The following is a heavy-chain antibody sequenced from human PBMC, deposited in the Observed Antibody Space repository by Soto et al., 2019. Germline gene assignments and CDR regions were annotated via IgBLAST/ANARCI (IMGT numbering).Heavy chain of an antibody. Sequence: EVQLVESGGGLVQPGRSLRLSCAASGFTFDDYAMHWVRQAPGKGLEWVSGISWNSGSIGYADSVKGRFTISRDNAKNSLYLQMNSLRAEDTALYYCVKNNGMTRYFDVWGRGTLVTVSS. CDR1: GFTFDDYA. CDR2: ISWNSGSI. V-gene: IGHV3-9*01. J-gene: IGHJ2*01. D-gene: IGHD1-20*01. CDR3: VKNNGMTRYFDV.